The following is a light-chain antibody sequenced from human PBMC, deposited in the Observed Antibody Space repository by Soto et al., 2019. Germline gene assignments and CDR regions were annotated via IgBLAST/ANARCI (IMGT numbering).Light chain of an antibody. CDR1: SSDVGSYNY. V-gene: IGLV2-14*03. CDR3: NSYTSNNTYV. J-gene: IGLJ1*01. Sequence: QSVLTQPASVSGSPGQSITISCTGTSSDVGSYNYVSWYQQHPGKAPKLMIYDVSNRPSGVSNRLSGSKSGNTASLTISGLRAEDEADYYCNSYTSNNTYVFGTGTKVTV. CDR2: DVS.